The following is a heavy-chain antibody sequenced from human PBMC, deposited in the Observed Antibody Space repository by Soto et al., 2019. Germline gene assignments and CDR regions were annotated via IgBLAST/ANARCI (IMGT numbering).Heavy chain of an antibody. CDR1: GFTVNSNY. CDR3: AKGDGFILAV. CDR2: TNTGGTT. Sequence: EVQVLATGGGLIQPGGSLRLSCAASGFTVNSNYMSWVRQAPGEGLQGVSITNTGGTTYYADSVKGRFTVSRDNAKNTLYLQMNSLRAEDTAVYYCAKGDGFILAVWGQGTKVSGSS. D-gene: IGHD3-10*01. V-gene: IGHV3-53*02. J-gene: IGHJ6*02.